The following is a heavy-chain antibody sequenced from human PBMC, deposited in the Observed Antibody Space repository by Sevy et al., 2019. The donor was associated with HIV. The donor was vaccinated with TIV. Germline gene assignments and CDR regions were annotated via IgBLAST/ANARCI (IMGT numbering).Heavy chain of an antibody. V-gene: IGHV3-11*01. J-gene: IGHJ6*02. CDR2: ISSSGSTI. Sequence: AGSLRLSCAASGFTFSDYYMSWIRQAPGKELEWVSYISSSGSTIYYADSVKGRFTISRDNAKNSLYLQMNSLRAEDTTVCYCAREGLKSGSAVVSFYYGMDVWGQGTTVTVSS. CDR1: GFTFSDYY. CDR3: AREGLKSGSAVVSFYYGMDV. D-gene: IGHD5-12*01.